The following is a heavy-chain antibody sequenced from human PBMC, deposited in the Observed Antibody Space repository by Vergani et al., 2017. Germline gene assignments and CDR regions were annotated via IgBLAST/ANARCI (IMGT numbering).Heavy chain of an antibody. Sequence: QVQLVESGGGVVQPGRSLRLSCAASGFTFSSYAMHWVRQAPGKGLEWVAVISYDGSNKYYADSVKGRFTISRDNSKNTLYPQMNSLRAEDTAVYYCARDARRLGDYFDYWGQGTLVTVSS. D-gene: IGHD6-6*01. CDR3: ARDARRLGDYFDY. V-gene: IGHV3-30*01. CDR2: ISYDGSNK. J-gene: IGHJ4*02. CDR1: GFTFSSYA.